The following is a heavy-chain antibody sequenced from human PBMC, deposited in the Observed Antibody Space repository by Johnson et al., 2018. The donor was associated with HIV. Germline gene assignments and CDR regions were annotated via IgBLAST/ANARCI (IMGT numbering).Heavy chain of an antibody. CDR2: ISGSGTST. J-gene: IGHJ3*02. Sequence: VQLVESGGGVVQPGGSLRLSCEGSGLTFSAYALHWVRQAPGKGLEWASGISGSGTSTYYADSVKGRFTISRDNSKNTLYLQMNSLRAEDTAVYYCARDLRWSYDAFDIWGQGTMVTVSS. CDR1: GLTFSAYA. CDR3: ARDLRWSYDAFDI. V-gene: IGHV3-NL1*01. D-gene: IGHD5-24*01.